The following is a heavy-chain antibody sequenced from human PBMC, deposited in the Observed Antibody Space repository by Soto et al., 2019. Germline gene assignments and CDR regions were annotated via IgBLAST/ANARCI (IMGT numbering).Heavy chain of an antibody. V-gene: IGHV4-34*01. CDR1: GGSFSGYY. Sequence: QVQLQQWGAGLLKPSETLSLTCAVYGGSFSGYYWSWIRQPPGKGLEWIGEINHSGSTNYNPSLKSRATISVDTSKNQFSLQLSSVTAADTAVYYCARGREAVTNYDYVWGSYRLYYFDYWGQGTLVTVSS. D-gene: IGHD3-16*02. CDR3: ARGREAVTNYDYVWGSYRLYYFDY. J-gene: IGHJ4*02. CDR2: INHSGST.